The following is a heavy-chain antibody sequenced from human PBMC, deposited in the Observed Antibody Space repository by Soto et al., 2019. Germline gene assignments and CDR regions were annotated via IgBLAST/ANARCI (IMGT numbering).Heavy chain of an antibody. CDR3: AHLPWKQLWPWAPVVY. J-gene: IGHJ4*02. D-gene: IGHD1-1*01. V-gene: IGHV2-5*02. CDR2: IFWDDDK. CDR1: GFSLSTSGVG. Sequence: QITLKESGPTLVKPTQTLTLTCTFSGFSLSTSGVGVGWIRQPPGKALEWLGIIFWDDDKRYRPSLKSRVTVTKDTTNNQLGLTITNMDPVDTATYYCAHLPWKQLWPWAPVVYWGQGTPVTVSS.